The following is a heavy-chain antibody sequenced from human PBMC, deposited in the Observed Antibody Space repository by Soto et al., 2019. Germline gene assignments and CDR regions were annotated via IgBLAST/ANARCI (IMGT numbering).Heavy chain of an antibody. CDR2: IIPIFGTA. CDR1: VGSFSIYA. V-gene: IGHV1-69*13. CDR3: ARDKEDTAMVRSDLDI. Sequence: GASVXGAFKSAVGSFSIYASSCCRQAPGQGLEWMGGIIPIFGTANYAQKFKGRVTINADESTSTAYMELSSLRSEDTAVYYCARDKEDTAMVRSDLDISGQATMVT. D-gene: IGHD5-18*01. J-gene: IGHJ3*02.